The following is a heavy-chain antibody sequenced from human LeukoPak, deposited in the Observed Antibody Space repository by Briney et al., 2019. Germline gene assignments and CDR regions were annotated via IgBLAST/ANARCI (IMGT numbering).Heavy chain of an antibody. V-gene: IGHV3-53*01. D-gene: IGHD1-14*01. CDR2: IYSGGAI. CDR3: ARRPGN. J-gene: IGHJ4*02. Sequence: QAGGSLRPSCVASGFAVGSNYMSWVRQAPGKGLEWVSLIYSGGAIRYADSVKGRFTISRDSSKNTLFLQMNDLTVEDTARYYCARRPGNWGQGILVTVSS. CDR1: GFAVGSNY.